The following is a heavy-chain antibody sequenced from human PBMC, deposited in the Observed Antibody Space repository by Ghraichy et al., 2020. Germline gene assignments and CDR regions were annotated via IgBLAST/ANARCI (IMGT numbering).Heavy chain of an antibody. CDR2: IDWNGGRR. CDR1: GFTFDNYN. Sequence: GESLNISCVASGFTFDNYNFNWVRQAPGKGLEWVAGIDWNGGRRSYADSVKGRFTISRDNAKNSVFLQMNSLRAEDTALYYCTRDGPYYYFGLDVWGQGTTVNVSS. CDR3: TRDGPYYYFGLDV. V-gene: IGHV3-20*04. J-gene: IGHJ6*02.